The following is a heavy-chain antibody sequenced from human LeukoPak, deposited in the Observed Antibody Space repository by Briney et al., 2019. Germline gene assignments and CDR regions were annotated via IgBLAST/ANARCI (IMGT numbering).Heavy chain of an antibody. Sequence: SVKVSCKASGGTFSSYAISWVRQAPGQGLEWMGGIIPIFGTANYAQKFQGRVTITTDESTSTAYMELSSLRSEDTAVYYCARVGPTVVTPMDYWGQGTLVTVSS. V-gene: IGHV1-69*05. CDR1: GGTFSSYA. CDR2: IIPIFGTA. J-gene: IGHJ4*02. CDR3: ARVGPTVVTPMDY. D-gene: IGHD4-23*01.